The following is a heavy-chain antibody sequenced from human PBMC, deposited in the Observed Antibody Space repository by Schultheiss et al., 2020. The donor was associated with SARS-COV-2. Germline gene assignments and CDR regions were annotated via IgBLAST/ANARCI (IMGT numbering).Heavy chain of an antibody. CDR2: IAWDDAK. D-gene: IGHD6-13*01. J-gene: IGHJ6*02. CDR3: ARIRIAAAGRSPLKNYYGMDV. V-gene: IGHV2-70*01. Sequence: SGPTLVKPTQTLTLTCSFSGFSLNNSGLCVSWIRQPPGRALEWLALIAWDDAKYYSTSLKTRLTISKDTSKNQVVLTMTNMDPVDTATYYCARIRIAAAGRSPLKNYYGMDVWGQGTTVTVSS. CDR1: GFSLNNSGLC.